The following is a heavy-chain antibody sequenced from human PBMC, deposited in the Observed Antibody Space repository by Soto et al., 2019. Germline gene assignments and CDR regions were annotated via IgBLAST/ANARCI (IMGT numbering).Heavy chain of an antibody. Sequence: GGSLRLSCAASGFTFSSYWMSWVRQAPGKGLEWVANIKQDGSEKYYVDSVKGRFTISRDNAKNSLYLQMNSLRAEDTAVYYWGKIANDLTVDYWGQGTLVTVSS. J-gene: IGHJ4*02. CDR2: IKQDGSEK. CDR3: GKIANDLTVDY. D-gene: IGHD3-9*01. V-gene: IGHV3-7*01. CDR1: GFTFSSYW.